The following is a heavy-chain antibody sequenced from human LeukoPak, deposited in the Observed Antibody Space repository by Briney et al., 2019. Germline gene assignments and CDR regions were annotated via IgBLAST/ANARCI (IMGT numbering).Heavy chain of an antibody. V-gene: IGHV1-18*04. CDR1: GYTFTSYY. J-gene: IGHJ5*02. CDR3: ARDPGYGSGSYLMTRFDP. CDR2: ISAYNGNT. Sequence: ASVKVSCKASGYTFTSYYMHWVRQAPGQGLEWMGWISAYNGNTNYAQKLQGRVTMTTDTSTSTAYMELRSLRSDDTAVYYCARDPGYGSGSYLMTRFDPWGQGTLVTVSS. D-gene: IGHD3-10*01.